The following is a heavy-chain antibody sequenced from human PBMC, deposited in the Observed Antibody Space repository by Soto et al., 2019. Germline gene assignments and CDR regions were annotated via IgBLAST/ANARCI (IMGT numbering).Heavy chain of an antibody. CDR2: ISSSGGST. J-gene: IGHJ5*02. D-gene: IGHD3-16*01. CDR3: AKRAGTSPGGGWLDP. Sequence: EVHLLESGGGLVQPGGSLRLSCAASGFTFSNYAMSWVRQAPGKGLEWVSSISSSGGSTYYADSVKGRFTISRDNSKNKLYLQMNSLRAGDTAVYYCAKRAGTSPGGGWLDPWGQGTLVTVSS. V-gene: IGHV3-23*01. CDR1: GFTFSNYA.